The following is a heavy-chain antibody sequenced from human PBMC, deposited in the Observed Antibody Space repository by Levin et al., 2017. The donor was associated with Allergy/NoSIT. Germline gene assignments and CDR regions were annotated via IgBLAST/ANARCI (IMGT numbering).Heavy chain of an antibody. CDR2: ISGRSDKI. D-gene: IGHD7-27*01. CDR1: GFTFSDYT. Sequence: GGSLRLSCAASGFTFSDYTMNWIRQTPGKGLAWLSSISGRSDKIYYADSVKGRFTISRDNSTNTLFLQMNSLPADATAVYYCAGVTHHSWGWGPSDFWGQGTLVTVSS. V-gene: IGHV3-23*01. CDR3: AGVTHHSWGWGPSDF. J-gene: IGHJ3*01.